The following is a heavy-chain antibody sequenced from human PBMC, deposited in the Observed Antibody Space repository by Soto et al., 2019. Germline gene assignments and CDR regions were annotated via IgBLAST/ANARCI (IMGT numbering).Heavy chain of an antibody. J-gene: IGHJ4*02. Sequence: QVQLVQSGAEEKKPGASVKVSCKASGYTFTSYAMHWVRQAPGQRLEWMGWINAGHGNTKYSQKFQGRVTITGDASASTAYMELRSLRSDDTAVYYCARRIVVVTALDYWGQGTLVTVSS. CDR1: GYTFTSYA. V-gene: IGHV1-3*05. CDR3: ARRIVVVTALDY. D-gene: IGHD2-21*02. CDR2: INAGHGNT.